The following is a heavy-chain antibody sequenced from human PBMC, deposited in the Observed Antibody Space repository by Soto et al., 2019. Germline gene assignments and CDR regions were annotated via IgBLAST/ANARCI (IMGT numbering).Heavy chain of an antibody. J-gene: IGHJ6*02. D-gene: IGHD2-15*01. CDR3: ARDGDIVVVVAATGGYGMDV. V-gene: IGHV3-11*06. CDR2: ISSSSSYT. Sequence: VQLVESGGGLVKPGGSLRLSCAASGFTFSDYYMSWIRQAPGKGLEWVSYISSSSSYTNYADSVKGRFTISRDNAKNSLYLQMNSLRAEDTAVYYCARDGDIVVVVAATGGYGMDVWGQGTTVTVSS. CDR1: GFTFSDYY.